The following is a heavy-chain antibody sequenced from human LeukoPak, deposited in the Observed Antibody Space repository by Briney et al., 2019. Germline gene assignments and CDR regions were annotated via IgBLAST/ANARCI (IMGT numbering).Heavy chain of an antibody. V-gene: IGHV3-74*01. J-gene: IGHJ4*02. CDR3: ARDHYGGNSDY. Sequence: GGSLRLSCAASGFTFSSYWMHWVRQAPGKGLVWVSRINTDGSSTYYADSVKGRFTISRDNAKNTLYLQMNSLRAEDTAVYYCARDHYGGNSDYWGQGTLVTVSS. D-gene: IGHD4-23*01. CDR1: GFTFSSYW. CDR2: INTDGSST.